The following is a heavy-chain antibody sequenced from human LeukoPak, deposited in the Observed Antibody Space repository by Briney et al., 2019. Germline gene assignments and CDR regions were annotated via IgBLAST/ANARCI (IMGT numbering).Heavy chain of an antibody. CDR2: LSSSSSYI. CDR3: ARERGGWYYGAFDI. V-gene: IGHV3-21*01. J-gene: IGHJ3*02. CDR1: GFSFSSYS. Sequence: GGSLRLSCAASGFSFSSYSLYWVRPAPGKGLEWVSSLSSSSSYIYYADSVKGRFTISRDNAKNPLYLQMNSLRAEDTAVYYCARERGGWYYGAFDIWGQGTMVTVSS. D-gene: IGHD6-19*01.